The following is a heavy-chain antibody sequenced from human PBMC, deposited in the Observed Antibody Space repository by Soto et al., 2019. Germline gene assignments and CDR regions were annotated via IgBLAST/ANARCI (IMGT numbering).Heavy chain of an antibody. CDR3: ARDLATTEGACGMDV. CDR1: GGSISSGGYS. V-gene: IGHV4-30-2*01. D-gene: IGHD4-4*01. Sequence: QLQLQESGSGLVKPSQTLSLTCAVSGGSISSGGYSWSWIRQPPGKGLEWIGYIYHSGSTYYNPSLKRRVTISVDRSKNQFSMKLSSVTAADTAVYYCARDLATTEGACGMDVWGQGTTVTVSS. J-gene: IGHJ6*02. CDR2: IYHSGST.